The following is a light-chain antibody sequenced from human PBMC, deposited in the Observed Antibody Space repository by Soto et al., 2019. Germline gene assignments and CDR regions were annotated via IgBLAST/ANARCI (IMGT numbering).Light chain of an antibody. CDR1: QSVPSNY. CDR2: GAS. CDR3: QQYGDSTLT. J-gene: IGKJ4*01. Sequence: EIVLTQSPGTLSLSPGDTATLSCSASQSVPSNYLDWYQQKGGQAPSLLIYGASRRDTSIPDRFSGSRSATDFTLNIRLEPDDVAEYYCQQYGDSTLTSGGGTKVEI. V-gene: IGKV3-20*01.